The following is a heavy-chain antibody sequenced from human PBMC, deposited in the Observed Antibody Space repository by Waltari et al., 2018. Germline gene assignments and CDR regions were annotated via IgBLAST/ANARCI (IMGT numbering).Heavy chain of an antibody. J-gene: IGHJ4*02. Sequence: QVQLVQSGDALKNPGASVRVTCKTSGYNFPNFYFHGVRQAPGQGLEWMGWIHPGGGDTNYAQKFQGRVTLTRDTSIDTAYLELNGLTSDDTAIYYCARDHNWGPDYWGQGTLVTVSS. CDR2: IHPGGGDT. CDR3: ARDHNWGPDY. CDR1: GYNFPNFY. V-gene: IGHV1-2*02. D-gene: IGHD7-27*01.